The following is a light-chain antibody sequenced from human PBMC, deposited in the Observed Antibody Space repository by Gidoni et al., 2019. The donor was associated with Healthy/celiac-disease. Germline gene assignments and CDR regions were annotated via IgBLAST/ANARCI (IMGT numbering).Light chain of an antibody. Sequence: EIVLTQSPSTLSFSPGERATLSCRASQSVSSYLAWYQQKPGQAPRLLIYDASNRATGITARFSGSGSGTDFTLTISSLETEDFAVYYCQQRSNWPPGLTFGGGTKVEIK. CDR3: QQRSNWPPGLT. V-gene: IGKV3-11*01. CDR2: DAS. J-gene: IGKJ4*01. CDR1: QSVSSY.